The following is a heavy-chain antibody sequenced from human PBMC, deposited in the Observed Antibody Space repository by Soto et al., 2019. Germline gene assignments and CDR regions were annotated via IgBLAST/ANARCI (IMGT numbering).Heavy chain of an antibody. D-gene: IGHD1-7*01. J-gene: IGHJ6*02. V-gene: IGHV1-2*04. CDR3: ARGWNWNYGQDYYYGMDV. Sequence: GASVKVSCKASGYTFTGYYMHWVRQAPGQGLEWMGWINPNSGGTNYAQKFQGWVTMTRDTSISTAYMELSRLRSDDTAVYYCARGWNWNYGQDYYYGMDVWGQGTTVTVSS. CDR2: INPNSGGT. CDR1: GYTFTGYY.